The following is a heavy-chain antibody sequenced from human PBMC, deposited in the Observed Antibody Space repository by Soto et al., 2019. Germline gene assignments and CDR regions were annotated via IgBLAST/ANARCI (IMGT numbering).Heavy chain of an antibody. V-gene: IGHV3-74*01. Sequence: EVQLVESGGGLVQPGGSLRLSCATSGFTFSHYWMQWVRKAPGKGLVWVSHINSDGSDSTYADFVEGRFTISRDNAKNTLDLQMNSLRAEDTAVYYCVRDNFGVDYWGQGTLVTVSS. CDR3: VRDNFGVDY. J-gene: IGHJ4*02. D-gene: IGHD3-10*01. CDR1: GFTFSHYW. CDR2: INSDGSDS.